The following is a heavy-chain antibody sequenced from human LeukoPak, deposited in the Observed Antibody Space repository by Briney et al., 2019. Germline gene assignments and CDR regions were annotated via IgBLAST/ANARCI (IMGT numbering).Heavy chain of an antibody. V-gene: IGHV4-59*01. CDR3: ARSEMYYYDSSGYYPKYFQH. J-gene: IGHJ1*01. CDR1: GGSISSYY. CDR2: IYYSGST. Sequence: RSSETLSLTCTVSGGSISSYYWSWIRQPPGKGLEGIGYIYYSGSTNYNPSLKSRVTISVDTSKNQFSLKLSSVTAADTAVYYCARSEMYYYDSSGYYPKYFQHWGRAPWSPSPQ. D-gene: IGHD3-22*01.